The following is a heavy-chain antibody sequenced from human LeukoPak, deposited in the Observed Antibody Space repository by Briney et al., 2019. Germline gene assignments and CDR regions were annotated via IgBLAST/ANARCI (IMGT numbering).Heavy chain of an antibody. CDR3: ARSTYYDMLTGALSSHYFDY. D-gene: IGHD3-9*01. CDR2: INHSGST. V-gene: IGHV4-34*01. J-gene: IGHJ4*02. Sequence: SETLSLTCGVYGGSFSGYSWIWIRQSPGKGLEWIWEINHSGSTTYNPSLRSRLGVSVDTSKNQFSLKLSSVTAADTAVFYCARSTYYDMLTGALSSHYFDYWGQGTLVTVSS. CDR1: GGSFSGYS.